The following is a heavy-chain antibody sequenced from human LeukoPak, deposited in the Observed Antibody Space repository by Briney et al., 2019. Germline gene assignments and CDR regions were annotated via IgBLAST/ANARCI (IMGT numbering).Heavy chain of an antibody. CDR2: ISSSSSYI. V-gene: IGHV3-21*01. CDR3: ARDGDFVASSGWSCGDY. D-gene: IGHD6-19*01. CDR1: GFTFSSYS. Sequence: PGGSLRLSCAASGFTFSSYSMNWVRQAPGKGLEWVSSISSSSSYIYYADSVKGRFTISRDNAKNSLYLQMNSLRAEDTAVYYCARDGDFVASSGWSCGDYWGQGTLVTVSS. J-gene: IGHJ4*02.